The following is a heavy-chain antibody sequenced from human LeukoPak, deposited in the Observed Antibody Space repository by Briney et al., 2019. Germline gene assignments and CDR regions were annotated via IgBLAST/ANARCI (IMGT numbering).Heavy chain of an antibody. CDR1: GGSISSSSYY. V-gene: IGHV4-39*07. CDR3: ARGITIFGVVGFDP. D-gene: IGHD3-3*01. J-gene: IGHJ5*02. CDR2: IYYSGST. Sequence: PSETLSLTCTVSGGSISSSSYYWGWIRQPPGKGLEWIGSIYYSGSTYYNPSLKSRVTISVDTSKNQFSLKLSSVTAADTAVYYCARGITIFGVVGFDPWGQGTLVTVSS.